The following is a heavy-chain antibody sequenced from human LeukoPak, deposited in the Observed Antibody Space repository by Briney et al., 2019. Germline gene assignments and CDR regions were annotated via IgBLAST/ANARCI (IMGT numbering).Heavy chain of an antibody. D-gene: IGHD3-10*01. V-gene: IGHV4-59*08. Sequence: PSETLSLTCTVSGGSISSYYWSWIRQPPGKGLEWTGYIYYSGSTNYNPSLKSRVTISVDTSKNQFSLKLSSVTAADTAVYYCARHVITMVRGVILIGFGMDVWGQGTTVTVSS. CDR1: GGSISSYY. CDR3: ARHVITMVRGVILIGFGMDV. J-gene: IGHJ6*02. CDR2: IYYSGST.